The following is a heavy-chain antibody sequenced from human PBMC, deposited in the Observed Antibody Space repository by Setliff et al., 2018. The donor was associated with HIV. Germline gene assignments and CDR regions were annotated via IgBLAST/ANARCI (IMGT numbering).Heavy chain of an antibody. CDR2: VCYSRSS. CDR1: GGSVSSSSSY. J-gene: IGHJ4*02. CDR3: ARHGVDDTSANYFRFGVHDH. D-gene: IGHD3-22*01. V-gene: IGHV4-39*01. Sequence: SETLSLTCTVSGGSVSSSSSYWGWIRQPPGKGLEWIGNVCYSRSSYYNPSLKSRATISVDTSKNQFSLKLSSVTAADTAVYYCARHGVDDTSANYFRFGVHDHWGQGTLVTVSS.